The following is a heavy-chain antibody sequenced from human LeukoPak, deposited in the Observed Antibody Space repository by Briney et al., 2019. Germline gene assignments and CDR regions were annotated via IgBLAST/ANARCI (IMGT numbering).Heavy chain of an antibody. Sequence: SVKVSCKASGFTFTSTAMQWVRQARGQRLEWIGWIVVGSGNTNYAQKFQERVTITRDMSTSTAYMELSSLRSEDTAVYYCAADVLSVYYYGMDVWGQGTTVTVSS. D-gene: IGHD3-10*02. CDR1: GFTFTSTA. CDR3: AADVLSVYYYGMDV. J-gene: IGHJ6*02. CDR2: IVVGSGNT. V-gene: IGHV1-58*02.